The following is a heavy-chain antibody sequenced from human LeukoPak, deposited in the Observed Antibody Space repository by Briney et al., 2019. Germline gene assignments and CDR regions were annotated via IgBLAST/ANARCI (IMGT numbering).Heavy chain of an antibody. J-gene: IGHJ3*02. CDR1: GFTFDDYA. CDR3: AKATRPYYYDSSGYYDAFDI. CDR2: ISWNSGSI. Sequence: SLRLSCAASGFTFDDYAMHWVRQAPGKGLEWVSGISWNSGSIGYADSVKGRFTISRDNAKNSLYLKMNSLRAEDTALYYCAKATRPYYYDSSGYYDAFDIWGQGTMVTVSS. D-gene: IGHD3-22*01. V-gene: IGHV3-9*01.